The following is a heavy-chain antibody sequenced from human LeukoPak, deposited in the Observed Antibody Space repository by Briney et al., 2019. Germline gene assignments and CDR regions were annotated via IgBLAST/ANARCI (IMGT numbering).Heavy chain of an antibody. V-gene: IGHV1-2*02. J-gene: IGHJ5*02. Sequence: ASVKVSCKASGYTFTGYYTHWVRQAPGQGLEWMGWINPNSGGTKYAQKFQGRVIMTRDTSISTAYMELSRLRSDDTAIYYCARLYYYDSGGYKYNWFDPWGQGTQVTVSS. CDR1: GYTFTGYY. CDR3: ARLYYYDSGGYKYNWFDP. CDR2: INPNSGGT. D-gene: IGHD3-22*01.